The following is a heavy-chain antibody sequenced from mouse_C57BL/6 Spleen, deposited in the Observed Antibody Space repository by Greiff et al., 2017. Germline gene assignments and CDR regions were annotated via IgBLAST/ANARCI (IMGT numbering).Heavy chain of an antibody. CDR2: INPSNGGT. D-gene: IGHD1-1*02. Sequence: VQLQQSGPELVKPGASVQIPCKASGYTFTDYNMDWVKQSHGKSLEWIGDINPSNGGTIYNQKFKGKATLTVDKSSSTAYMELRSLTSEDTAVDYCARWCGQKGFAYRGQGTLVTVSA. V-gene: IGHV1-18*01. CDR1: GYTFTDYN. J-gene: IGHJ3*01. CDR3: ARWCGQKGFAY.